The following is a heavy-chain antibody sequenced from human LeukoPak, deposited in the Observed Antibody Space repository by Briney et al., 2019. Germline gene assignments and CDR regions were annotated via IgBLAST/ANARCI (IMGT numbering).Heavy chain of an antibody. CDR1: GFTFSSYS. V-gene: IGHV3-21*01. CDR2: ISSSSSYI. CDR3: ARETYYYDSSGYLPHPFDY. D-gene: IGHD3-22*01. Sequence: GGSLRLSCAAPGFTFSSYSMNWVRQAPGKGLEWVSSISSSSSYIYYADSVKGRFTISRDNAKNSLYLQMNSLRAEDTAVYYCARETYYYDSSGYLPHPFDYWGRGTLVTVSS. J-gene: IGHJ4*02.